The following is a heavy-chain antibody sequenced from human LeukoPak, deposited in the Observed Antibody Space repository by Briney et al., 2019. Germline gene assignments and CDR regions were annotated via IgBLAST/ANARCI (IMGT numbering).Heavy chain of an antibody. CDR3: GKRELWHGSGEDA. CDR2: ISGSGDRT. D-gene: IGHD3-10*01. J-gene: IGHJ6*02. Sequence: GGSLRLSCAASGFTFNNYAMSWFRQTPGKGLEWVSAISGSGDRTYYAESVKGRFSISRDNSKSTLYLQMHSLRAEDTAVYYCGKRELWHGSGEDAWGQGTTVTVSS. V-gene: IGHV3-23*01. CDR1: GFTFNNYA.